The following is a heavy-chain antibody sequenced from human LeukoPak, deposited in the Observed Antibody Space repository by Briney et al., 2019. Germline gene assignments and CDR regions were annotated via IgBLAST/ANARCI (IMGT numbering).Heavy chain of an antibody. D-gene: IGHD5-12*01. V-gene: IGHV1-69*01. CDR3: ARDYGEGRVATIPLAY. CDR1: GGTFSSYA. CDR2: IIPIFGTA. Sequence: GASVKVSCKASGGTFSSYAISWVRQAPGQGLEWMGGIIPIFGTANYAQKFQGRVTITADESTSTAYMELSSLRSDDTAVYYCARDYGEGRVATIPLAYWGQGTLVTVSS. J-gene: IGHJ4*02.